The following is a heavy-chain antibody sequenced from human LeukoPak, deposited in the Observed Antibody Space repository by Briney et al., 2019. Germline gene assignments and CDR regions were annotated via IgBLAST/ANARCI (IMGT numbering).Heavy chain of an antibody. V-gene: IGHV3-30-3*01. CDR3: ARGPRRIQIRRTYGMDV. Sequence: GGSLRLSCAASGFTFSNYALHWVRQAPGKGLEWVTVISYDGDDKFYADSVKGRFTISRDNSKSMLYLQMDGLKTEDTAVYYCARGPRRIQIRRTYGMDVWGQGTTVTVSS. D-gene: IGHD5-18*01. CDR1: GFTFSNYA. CDR2: ISYDGDDK. J-gene: IGHJ6*02.